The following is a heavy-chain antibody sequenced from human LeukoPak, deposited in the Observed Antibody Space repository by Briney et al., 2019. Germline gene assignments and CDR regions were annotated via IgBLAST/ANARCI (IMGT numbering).Heavy chain of an antibody. V-gene: IGHV1-2*02. CDR2: INPNSGST. J-gene: IGHJ5*02. Sequence: GASVKVSCKASGYTFTDYSIHWVRQAPGQGPEWMGWINPNSGSTKYAQKFQGRVTMTRDTSITTVYMELSSLRSDDTAVYYCGRKVASPGSAWGQGTLVTVSS. CDR3: GRKVASPGSA. CDR1: GYTFTDYS. D-gene: IGHD6-13*01.